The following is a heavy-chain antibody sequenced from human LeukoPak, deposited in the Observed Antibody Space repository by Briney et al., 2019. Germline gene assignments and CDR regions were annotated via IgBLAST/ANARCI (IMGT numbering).Heavy chain of an antibody. D-gene: IGHD1-7*01. CDR1: GFTFSSYA. V-gene: IGHV3-23*01. Sequence: AGGSLRLSCAASGFTFSSYAMSWVRQAPGKGLEWVSAISGSGGSTYYADSVKGRFTISRDNSKNTLYLQMNSLRAEDTAVYYCAKNLDWNYRTRWFDPWGQGTLVTVSS. J-gene: IGHJ5*02. CDR2: ISGSGGST. CDR3: AKNLDWNYRTRWFDP.